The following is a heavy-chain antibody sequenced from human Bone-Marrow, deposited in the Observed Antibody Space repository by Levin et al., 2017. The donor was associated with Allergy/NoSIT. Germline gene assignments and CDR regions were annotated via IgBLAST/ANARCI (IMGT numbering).Heavy chain of an antibody. J-gene: IGHJ5*02. D-gene: IGHD6-13*01. CDR1: GFTFGDVA. Sequence: GESLKISCTGSGFTFGDVAVSWFRQSPGKGLEWVGLIRSNDYGGTTEYAASVKGRFSISRDDSKSIAYLQMNSLQTDDTGLYFCAKGGPGYRRNWPVLHSYFDPWGQGTLVTVSS. V-gene: IGHV3-49*03. CDR2: IRSNDYGGTT. CDR3: AKGGPGYRRNWPVLHSYFDP.